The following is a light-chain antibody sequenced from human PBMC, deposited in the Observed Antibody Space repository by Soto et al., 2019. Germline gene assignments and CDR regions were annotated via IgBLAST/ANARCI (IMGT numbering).Light chain of an antibody. CDR2: KAS. V-gene: IGKV1-5*03. CDR1: QSIRSW. Sequence: DIHITRSPSTLPSSVLDIFTFTCLASQSIRSWLAWYQEKPGKAPKLLIYKASLLETGVPSRFSGSGSGTEFTLTISSLQTDDFGTYYCQQYNSHPWTFGQGTKVDIK. CDR3: QQYNSHPWT. J-gene: IGKJ1*01.